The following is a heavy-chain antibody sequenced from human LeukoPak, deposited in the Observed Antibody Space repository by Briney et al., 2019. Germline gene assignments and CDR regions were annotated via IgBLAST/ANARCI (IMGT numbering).Heavy chain of an antibody. CDR2: MNPNSGNT. Sequence: ASVKVSCKASGYTFTSYDINWLRQATGQGLEWMGWMNPNSGNTGYAQKFQGRVTMTRNTSISTAYMELSSLRSEDTAVYYCARGWYSGSERYWFDPWGQGTLVTVSS. V-gene: IGHV1-8*01. D-gene: IGHD1-26*01. CDR1: GYTFTSYD. J-gene: IGHJ5*02. CDR3: ARGWYSGSERYWFDP.